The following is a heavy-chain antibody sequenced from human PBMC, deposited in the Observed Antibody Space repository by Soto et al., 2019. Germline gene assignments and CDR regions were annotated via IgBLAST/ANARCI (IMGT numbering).Heavy chain of an antibody. V-gene: IGHV2-26*01. J-gene: IGHJ5*02. D-gene: IGHD4-17*01. CDR2: IFSNDEK. CDR3: SRIRGPTTVTTNWFGP. Sequence: VTLKESCPELVKPTETLTLTCTVSGFSLSNDRMGVSWIRQPPGKALECLANIFSNDEKSYRTSLKRSLNIYKDPSKRPVVPTTTNMEPVDKATNYCSRIRGPTTVTTNWFGPWVPGTLVTVS. CDR1: GFSLSNDRMG.